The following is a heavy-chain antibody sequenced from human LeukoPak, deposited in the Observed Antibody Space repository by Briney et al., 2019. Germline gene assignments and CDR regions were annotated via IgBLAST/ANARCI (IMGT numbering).Heavy chain of an antibody. D-gene: IGHD4-17*01. CDR1: GFSFNIYA. CDR2: IDRSGGST. CDR3: ARGSHGEHDS. J-gene: IGHJ5*01. Sequence: PGGSLRLSCAASGFSFNIYAMSWVRQAPGKGLEWVAAIDRSGGSTFYADSVKGRFTISKDNSKNTLYLRINSLRVDDTAIYYCARGSHGEHDSWGQGTLVTVSS. V-gene: IGHV3-23*01.